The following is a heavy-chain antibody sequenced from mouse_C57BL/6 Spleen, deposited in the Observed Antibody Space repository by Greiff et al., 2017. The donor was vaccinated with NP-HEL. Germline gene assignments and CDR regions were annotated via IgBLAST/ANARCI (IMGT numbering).Heavy chain of an antibody. CDR3: ARDEGSPYSYGRSYGYFDV. J-gene: IGHJ1*03. CDR2: INYDGSST. Sequence: EVQRVESEGGLVQPGSSMKLSCTASGFTFSDYYMAWVRQVPEKGLEWVANINYDGSSTYYLDSLKSRFIISRDNAKNILYLKMSSLKSEDTATYYGARDEGSPYSYGRSYGYFDVWGTGTTVTVSS. CDR1: GFTFSDYY. V-gene: IGHV5-16*01. D-gene: IGHD1-1*01.